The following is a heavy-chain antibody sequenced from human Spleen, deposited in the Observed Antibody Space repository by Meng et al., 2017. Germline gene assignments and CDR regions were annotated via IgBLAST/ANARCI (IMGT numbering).Heavy chain of an antibody. Sequence: QGPRQRWGAGLLKPSETLSLTCVVSGGSFSDYYWSWIRQPPGKGLELIGEINHSGSTNYNPSLESRATISVDTSQNNLSLKLSSVTAADSAVYYCARGPTTMAHDFDYWGQGTLVTVSS. D-gene: IGHD4-11*01. V-gene: IGHV4-34*01. J-gene: IGHJ4*02. CDR3: ARGPTTMAHDFDY. CDR1: GGSFSDYY. CDR2: INHSGST.